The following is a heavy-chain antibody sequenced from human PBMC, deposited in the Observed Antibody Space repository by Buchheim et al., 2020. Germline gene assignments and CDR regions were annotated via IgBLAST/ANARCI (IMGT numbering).Heavy chain of an antibody. CDR1: GFTFSSYG. V-gene: IGHV3-33*01. CDR2: IWYDGSNK. J-gene: IGHJ6*02. CDR3: ARDRGTAMVFRGLDV. Sequence: QVQLVESGGGVVQPGRSLRLSCAASGFTFSSYGMHWVRQAPGKGLEWVAVIWYDGSNKYYADSVKGRFTISRDNSKNTLYLQMNSLGAEDTAVYYCARDRGTAMVFRGLDVWGQGNT. D-gene: IGHD5-18*01.